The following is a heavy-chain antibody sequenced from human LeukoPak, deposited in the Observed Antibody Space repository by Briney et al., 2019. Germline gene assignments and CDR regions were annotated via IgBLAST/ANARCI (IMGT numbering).Heavy chain of an antibody. CDR2: IIPIFGTA. CDR1: GGTFSSYT. Sequence: SVKVPCKASGGTFSSYTISWVRQAPGQGLEWMGGIIPIFGTANYAQKFQGRVTITADESTSTAYMELSSLRSEDTAVYYCASNLAGRLSENWFDPWGQGTLVTVSS. J-gene: IGHJ5*02. V-gene: IGHV1-69*01. CDR3: ASNLAGRLSENWFDP. D-gene: IGHD3-10*01.